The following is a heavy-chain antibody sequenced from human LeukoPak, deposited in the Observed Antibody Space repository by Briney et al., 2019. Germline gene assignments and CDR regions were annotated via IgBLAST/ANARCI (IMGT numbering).Heavy chain of an antibody. CDR2: ISSSSSYI. D-gene: IGHD3-3*01. V-gene: IGHV3-21*01. CDR3: ASLVSSGEMDV. J-gene: IGHJ6*02. Sequence: GGSVRLSCAASGFTFSSYSMNWARQAPGRGLEWVSSISSSSSYIYYADSVKGRFTISRDNAKNSLYLQMNSLRAEDTAVYYCASLVSSGEMDVWGQGTTVTVSS. CDR1: GFTFSSYS.